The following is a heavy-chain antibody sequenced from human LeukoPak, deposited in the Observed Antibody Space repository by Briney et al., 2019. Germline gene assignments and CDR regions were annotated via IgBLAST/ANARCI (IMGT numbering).Heavy chain of an antibody. Sequence: GGSLRLSCAASGFTFSNAWMSWVRKAPGKGLEWVGRIKSKTDGGTTDYAAPVNSRFTNSRENSKTTLYLQMNSLKTEDTAVYYCTTDRLYWGQGTLVTVSS. CDR2: IKSKTDGGTT. J-gene: IGHJ4*02. V-gene: IGHV3-15*01. D-gene: IGHD6-25*01. CDR1: GFTFSNAW. CDR3: TTDRLY.